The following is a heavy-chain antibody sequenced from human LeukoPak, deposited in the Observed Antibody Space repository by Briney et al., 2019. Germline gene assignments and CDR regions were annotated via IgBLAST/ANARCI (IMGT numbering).Heavy chain of an antibody. CDR2: IYYSWAT. Sequence: PSETLSLTCTVSNYSISGSNWWGWIRQPPGKGLEWIAYIYYSWATYYNTLFRSRASVSVDMSENHFVLKLTSVIAVDTAVYYCARTGNWDDLGVDFWGQGIPVTVSS. V-gene: IGHV4-28*01. D-gene: IGHD1-1*01. CDR1: NYSISGSNW. CDR3: ARTGNWDDLGVDF. J-gene: IGHJ4*02.